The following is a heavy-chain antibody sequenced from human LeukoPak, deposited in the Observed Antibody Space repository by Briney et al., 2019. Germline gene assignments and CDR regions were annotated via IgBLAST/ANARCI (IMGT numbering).Heavy chain of an antibody. CDR3: ARGEYVLRFLEWLKYNWFDP. D-gene: IGHD3-3*01. CDR1: GGSISSYY. V-gene: IGHV4-59*12. Sequence: SETLSLTCTVSGGSISSYYWSWVRQPPGKGLEWIGYIYYSGSTNYNPSLKSRVTMSVDTSKNQFSLKLSSVTAADTAVYYCARGEYVLRFLEWLKYNWFDPWGQGTLVTVSS. J-gene: IGHJ5*02. CDR2: IYYSGST.